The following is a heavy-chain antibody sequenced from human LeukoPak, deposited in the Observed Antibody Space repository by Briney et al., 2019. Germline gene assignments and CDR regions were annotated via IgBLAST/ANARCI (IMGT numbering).Heavy chain of an antibody. V-gene: IGHV1-69*13. Sequence: SVKVSCKASGGTFSSYAISWVRQAPGQGLEWMGGIIPIFGTANYAQKFQGRVTITADESTSTAYMELSSLRSEDTAVYYCARDATYQLLYAYFWGQGTLVTVSS. J-gene: IGHJ4*02. CDR3: ARDATYQLLYAYF. CDR2: IIPIFGTA. D-gene: IGHD2-2*02. CDR1: GGTFSSYA.